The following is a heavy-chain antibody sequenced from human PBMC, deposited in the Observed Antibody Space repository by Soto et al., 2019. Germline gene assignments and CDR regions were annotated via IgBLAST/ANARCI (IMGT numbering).Heavy chain of an antibody. D-gene: IGHD6-19*01. CDR3: ERGGYTSGWFRC. CDR2: INNSGST. J-gene: IGHJ4*02. Sequence: PSETLSLTCAVHGGSFRGYHWTWIRQPPGKGLERIWEINNSGSTNDNPSLKSRVNISRDTSKNQFSLSLSSVTAADTAIYYCERGGYTSGWFRCWGQGILVTVSS. CDR1: GGSFRGYH. V-gene: IGHV4-34*01.